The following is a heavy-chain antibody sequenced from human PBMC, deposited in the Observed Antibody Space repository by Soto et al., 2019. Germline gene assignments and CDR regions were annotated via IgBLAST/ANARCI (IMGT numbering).Heavy chain of an antibody. V-gene: IGHV3-9*01. Sequence: GGSRRRSCAVSVFTFDYNSMHWVRPAPEKGLEWVSGINWKSDIGYADSVKGRFTISRDNAENSLYLQMNSLRAEDTALYYCAISQDRGGRTTFIYWGQGTQVTVSS. CDR2: INWKSDI. J-gene: IGHJ4*02. CDR1: VFTFDYNS. D-gene: IGHD3-16*01. CDR3: AISQDRGGRTTFIY.